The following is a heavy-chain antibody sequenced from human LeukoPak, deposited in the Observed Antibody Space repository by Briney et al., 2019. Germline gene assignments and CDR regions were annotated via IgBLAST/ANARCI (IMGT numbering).Heavy chain of an antibody. CDR1: GFSFSTFW. D-gene: IGHD3-10*01. J-gene: IGHJ4*02. CDR3: ARYGSGSYLKDPFDH. CDR2: ITADGSET. V-gene: IGHV3-74*01. Sequence: GGSLRLSCAASGFSFSTFWMTWVRQAPGKGLVWVSQITADGSETTYADSVKGRFTIFRDNAKNTLFLQMNSLRDEDTAVYYCARYGSGSYLKDPFDHWGQGTLVTVSS.